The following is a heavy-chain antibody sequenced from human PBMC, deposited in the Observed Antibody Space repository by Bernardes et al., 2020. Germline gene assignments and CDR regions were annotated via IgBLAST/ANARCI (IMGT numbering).Heavy chain of an antibody. CDR3: ARDCTGGVCYWPRRNYYYYGMDV. J-gene: IGHJ6*04. V-gene: IGHV1-18*01. CDR1: GYTFTSYG. CDR2: ISAYNGNT. Sequence: ASVKVSCKASGYTFTSYGISWVRQAPGQGLEWMGWISAYNGNTNYAQKLQGRVTMTTDTSTSTAYMELRSLRSDDTAVYYCARDCTGGVCYWPRRNYYYYGMDVWGKGTTVTVSS. D-gene: IGHD2-8*02.